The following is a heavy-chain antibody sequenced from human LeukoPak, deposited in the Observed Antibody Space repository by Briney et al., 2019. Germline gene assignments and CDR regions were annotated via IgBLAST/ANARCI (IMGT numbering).Heavy chain of an antibody. CDR2: ISSSGSTI. CDR3: ARYIRRWGYFDY. D-gene: IGHD7-27*01. J-gene: IGHJ4*02. CDR1: GFTFSSYS. Sequence: PGGSLRLSCAASGFTFSSYSMNWVRQAPGKGLEWVSSISSSGSTIYYADSVKGRFTISRDNAKNSLYLQMNSLRAEDTAVYYCARYIRRWGYFDYWGQGTLVTVSS. V-gene: IGHV3-21*04.